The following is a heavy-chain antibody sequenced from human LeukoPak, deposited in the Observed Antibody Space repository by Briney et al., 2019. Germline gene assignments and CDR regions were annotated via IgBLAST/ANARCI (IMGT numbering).Heavy chain of an antibody. D-gene: IGHD2-21*01. Sequence: ASVKVSCKVSGYTLTELSMHRVRQAPGKGLEWMGGFDPEDGETIYAQKFQGRVTMTEDTSTDTAYMELSSLRSEDTAVYYCATASRDSYYYYYYYMDVWGKGTTVTVSS. V-gene: IGHV1-24*01. J-gene: IGHJ6*03. CDR3: ATASRDSYYYYYYYMDV. CDR2: FDPEDGET. CDR1: GYTLTELS.